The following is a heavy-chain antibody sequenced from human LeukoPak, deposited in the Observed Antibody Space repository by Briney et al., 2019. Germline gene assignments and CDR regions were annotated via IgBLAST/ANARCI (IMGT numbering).Heavy chain of an antibody. Sequence: PGGSLRLSCVASGFTFSSYSMNWVRQAPGKGLEWVSSIDTSSSYIYYADSVKGRFTISRDNAKNSLYLQMNSLRAEDTAVYYCARSKAAPGAFDIWGQGTMATVSS. CDR2: IDTSSSYI. V-gene: IGHV3-21*01. J-gene: IGHJ3*02. CDR3: ARSKAAPGAFDI. D-gene: IGHD6-6*01. CDR1: GFTFSSYS.